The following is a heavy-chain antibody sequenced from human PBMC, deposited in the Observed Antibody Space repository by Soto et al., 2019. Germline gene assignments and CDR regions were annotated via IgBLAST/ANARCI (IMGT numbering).Heavy chain of an antibody. CDR2: VHYSGST. CDR1: GGSLSSSSYY. CDR3: ASRSGYSASYDY. Sequence: SETLSLTCTVSGGSLSSSSYYWSWIRQPPGKGLEWIGYVHYSGSTKYNPSLKSRVTISVDTSRNQFSLKLSSVTAADTAVYYCASRSGYSASYDYWGQGALVTVSS. J-gene: IGHJ4*02. V-gene: IGHV4-61*01. D-gene: IGHD5-12*01.